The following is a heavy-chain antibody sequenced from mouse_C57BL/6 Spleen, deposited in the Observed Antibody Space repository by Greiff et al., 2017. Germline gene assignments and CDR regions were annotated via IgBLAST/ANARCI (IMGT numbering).Heavy chain of an antibody. Sequence: QVQLKESGPGLVQPSQSLSITCTVSGFSLTSYGVHWVRQSPGKGLEWLGVIWSGGSTDYNAAFIVRLSISKDNSKSQVFFKMNSLQADDTAIYYWARNGVTKWYGYYAMDYWGQGTSVTVSS. D-gene: IGHD1-3*01. CDR2: IWSGGST. CDR3: ARNGVTKWYGYYAMDY. V-gene: IGHV2-2*01. J-gene: IGHJ4*01. CDR1: GFSLTSYG.